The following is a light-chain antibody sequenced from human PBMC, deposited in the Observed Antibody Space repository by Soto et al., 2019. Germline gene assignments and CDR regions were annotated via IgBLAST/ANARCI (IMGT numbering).Light chain of an antibody. CDR1: QSVSSSY. CDR3: HQYGGTSAGFT. Sequence: EIVLTQSPGTLSLSPGERATLSCRASQSVSSSYLAWYQQKPGQPPRLLIYGASSRATGIPDRFSGSGSGTDFTLTISRLEPEDFAVYYCHQYGGTSAGFTFGPGTKVDIK. V-gene: IGKV3-20*01. CDR2: GAS. J-gene: IGKJ3*01.